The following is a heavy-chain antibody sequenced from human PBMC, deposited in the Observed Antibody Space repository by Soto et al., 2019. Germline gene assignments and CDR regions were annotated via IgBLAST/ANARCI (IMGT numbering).Heavy chain of an antibody. CDR1: GGTFSSYA. D-gene: IGHD3-16*02. CDR3: ARTYDYVWGSYRWDAFDI. J-gene: IGHJ3*02. CDR2: IIPIFGTA. V-gene: IGHV1-69*01. Sequence: QVQLVQSGAEVKKPGSSVNVSCKASGGTFSSYAISWVRQAPGQGLEWMGGIIPIFGTANYAQKLQGRVTITADESTSTAYMELSSLRSEDTAVYYCARTYDYVWGSYRWDAFDIWGQGTMVTVSS.